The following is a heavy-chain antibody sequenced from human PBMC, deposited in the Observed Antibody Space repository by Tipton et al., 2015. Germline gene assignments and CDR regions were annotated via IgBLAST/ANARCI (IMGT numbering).Heavy chain of an antibody. CDR2: INHSGST. J-gene: IGHJ4*02. CDR3: ARVKANWGLYYFDY. Sequence: TLSLTCAVYGGSFSGYYWSWIRQPPGKGLEWIGEINHSGSTNYNPSLKSRVTISVDTSKNQFSLKLSSVTAADTAVYYCARVKANWGLYYFDYWGQGTLVTVSS. CDR1: GGSFSGYY. V-gene: IGHV4-34*01. D-gene: IGHD7-27*01.